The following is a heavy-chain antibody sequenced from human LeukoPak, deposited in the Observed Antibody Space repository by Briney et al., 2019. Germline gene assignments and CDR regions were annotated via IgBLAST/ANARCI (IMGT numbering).Heavy chain of an antibody. CDR1: GYTFTSYY. D-gene: IGHD1-26*01. Sequence: ASVKVSCKASGYTFTSYYMHWVRQAPGQGLEWMGIINPSGGTTSYAQKFQGRVTITADESTSTAYMELSSLRSEDTAVYYCARQRTLYSGSYSASDYWGQGTLVTVSS. CDR3: ARQRTLYSGSYSASDY. CDR2: INPSGGTT. J-gene: IGHJ4*02. V-gene: IGHV1-46*01.